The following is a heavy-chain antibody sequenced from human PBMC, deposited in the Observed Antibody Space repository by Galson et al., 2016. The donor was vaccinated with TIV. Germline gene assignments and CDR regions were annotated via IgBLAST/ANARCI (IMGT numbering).Heavy chain of an antibody. CDR3: ARDRGSMTMILVVDYYYGMDV. J-gene: IGHJ6*02. Sequence: SVKVSCKASGYTFSKYGISWVRQAPGQGLGWMGWISGYSGNTNYARKLQGRVIMTTDTSTGTAFMEVRRLTSDDTAVDYCARDRGSMTMILVVDYYYGMDVWGQGTTVTVSS. V-gene: IGHV1-18*04. CDR1: GYTFSKYG. CDR2: ISGYSGNT. D-gene: IGHD3-22*01.